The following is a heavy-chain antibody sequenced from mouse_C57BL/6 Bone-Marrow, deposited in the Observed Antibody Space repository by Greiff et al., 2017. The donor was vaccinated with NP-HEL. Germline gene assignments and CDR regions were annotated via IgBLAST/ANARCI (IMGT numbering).Heavy chain of an antibody. CDR3: ARGTGYYDYGYAMDY. CDR1: GYTFTDYY. J-gene: IGHJ4*01. CDR2: IYPGSGNT. D-gene: IGHD2-4*01. V-gene: IGHV1-76*01. Sequence: QVQLQQSGAELVRPGASVKLSCKASGYTFTDYYINWVKQRPGQGLEWIARIYPGSGNTYYNEKFKGKATLTAEKSSSTAYMQLSSLTSEDSAVYFCARGTGYYDYGYAMDYWGQGTSVTVSS.